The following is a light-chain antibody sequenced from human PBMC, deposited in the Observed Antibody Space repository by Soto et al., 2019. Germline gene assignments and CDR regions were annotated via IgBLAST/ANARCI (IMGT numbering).Light chain of an antibody. J-gene: IGLJ2*01. CDR3: SSYAGSNNLV. CDR2: EVS. CDR1: SSDVGGYNY. V-gene: IGLV2-8*01. Sequence: QSALTQPPSASGSPGQSVTISCTGTSSDVGGYNYVSWYQQHPGKAPQLMIYEVSKRPSGVPDRFSGSNSGNTASLTVSGLQEEDEADYYCSSYAGSNNLVFGGGTQLTVL.